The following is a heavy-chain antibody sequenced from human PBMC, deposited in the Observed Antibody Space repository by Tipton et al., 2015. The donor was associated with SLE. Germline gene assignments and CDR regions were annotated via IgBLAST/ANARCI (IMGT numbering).Heavy chain of an antibody. CDR2: IYHSGST. D-gene: IGHD2-2*01. CDR3: ARGGSTSFYYFDY. CDR1: GGSFSGYY. Sequence: TLSLTCAVYGGSFSGYYWSWIRQPPGKGLEWIGYIYHSGSTYYNPSLKSRVTISVDRSKNQFSLKLSSVTAADTAVYYCARGGSTSFYYFDYWGQGTLVTVSS. V-gene: IGHV4-34*01. J-gene: IGHJ4*02.